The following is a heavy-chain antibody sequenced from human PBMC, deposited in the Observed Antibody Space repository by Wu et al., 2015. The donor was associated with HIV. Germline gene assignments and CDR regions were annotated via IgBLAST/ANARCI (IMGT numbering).Heavy chain of an antibody. J-gene: IGHJ4*02. Sequence: QVQLVQSGAEVKKPGASVKVSCKASGYTFTNYDINWVRQATGQGLEWMGWMNPNSGNTAYAQKFQGRVTMTRDTSISTAYMELSRLRSDDTAVYYCARAYSSGWYGNCDYWGQGTLVTVSS. V-gene: IGHV1-8*01. D-gene: IGHD6-19*01. CDR1: GYTFTNYD. CDR3: ARAYSSGWYGNCDY. CDR2: MNPNSGNT.